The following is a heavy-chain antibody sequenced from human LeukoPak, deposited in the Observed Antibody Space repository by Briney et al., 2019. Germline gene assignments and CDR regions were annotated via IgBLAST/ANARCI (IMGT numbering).Heavy chain of an antibody. CDR3: AKDPPLQRWLPLNWFDP. CDR2: ISGSGGST. CDR1: GFTFSSYA. J-gene: IGHJ5*02. V-gene: IGHV3-23*01. Sequence: GGSLRLSCAASGFTFSSYAMSWVRQAPGKGLEWVSAISGSGGSTYYADSVKGRFTISRDNSKNPLYLQMNSLRAEDTAVYYCAKDPPLQRWLPLNWFDPWGQGTLVTVSS. D-gene: IGHD5-24*01.